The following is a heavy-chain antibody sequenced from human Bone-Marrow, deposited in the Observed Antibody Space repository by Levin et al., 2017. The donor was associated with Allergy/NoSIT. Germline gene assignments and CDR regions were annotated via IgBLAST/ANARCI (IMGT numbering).Heavy chain of an antibody. Sequence: SGPTLVKPTQTLTLTCTLSGFSLSTTGVGVGWIRQPPGKALEWLGIIYWDDDKTYSPSLKSRLTITKDTSRDQVVLTMTNMDTVDTATYYCAHRSEGAGYFDLWGRGTLVTVSS. CDR3: AHRSEGAGYFDL. CDR2: IYWDDDK. CDR1: GFSLSTTGVG. V-gene: IGHV2-5*02. J-gene: IGHJ2*01.